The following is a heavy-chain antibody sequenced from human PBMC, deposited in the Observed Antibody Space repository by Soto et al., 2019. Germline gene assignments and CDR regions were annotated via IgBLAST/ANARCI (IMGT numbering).Heavy chain of an antibody. V-gene: IGHV1-69*12. CDR2: IIPIFGTA. J-gene: IGHJ6*02. CDR1: GGTFSSYA. Sequence: QVQLVQSGAEVKKPGSSVKVSCKASGGTFSSYAISWVRQAPGQGLEWMGGIIPIFGTANYAQKFQGRVTITADESTRTAYMELSSLRSDNTAVYYCARGVGVRIQLQTYYYYGMDVWGQGTTVTVSS. CDR3: ARGVGVRIQLQTYYYYGMDV. D-gene: IGHD5-18*01.